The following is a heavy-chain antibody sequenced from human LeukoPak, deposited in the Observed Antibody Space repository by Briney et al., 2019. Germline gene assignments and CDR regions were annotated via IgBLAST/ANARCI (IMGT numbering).Heavy chain of an antibody. V-gene: IGHV3-53*01. CDR2: IYNDGRT. J-gene: IGHJ4*02. D-gene: IGHD3-10*01. CDR3: ARTYYYGSGSYYTFGY. Sequence: GGSLRLSCAASGFTVSNKYMTWVRQAPGKGLEWVSLIYNDGRTYYADSVKGRYTISRDNSKNTVYLQMSSLRVEDTAVYYCARTYYYGSGSYYTFGYWGQGTLVTVSS. CDR1: GFTVSNKY.